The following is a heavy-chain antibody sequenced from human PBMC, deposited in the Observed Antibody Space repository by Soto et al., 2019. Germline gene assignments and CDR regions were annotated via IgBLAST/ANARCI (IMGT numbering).Heavy chain of an antibody. J-gene: IGHJ6*01. CDR2: IKSKTDGGTT. CDR3: TTVPYNWRYAYYYYVMDF. D-gene: IGHD1-20*01. Sequence: GGSLRLSCAASGFTFSNAWMNWVRQAPGKGLEWVGRIKSKTDGGTTDYAAPVKGRFTISRDDSKNTLYLQMNSLKTEDTAVYYCTTVPYNWRYAYYYYVMDFSGQGTTVTVSS. CDR1: GFTFSNAW. V-gene: IGHV3-15*07.